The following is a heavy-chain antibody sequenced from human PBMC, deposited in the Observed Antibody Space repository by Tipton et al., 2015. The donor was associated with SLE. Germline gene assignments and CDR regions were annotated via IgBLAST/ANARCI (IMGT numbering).Heavy chain of an antibody. Sequence: SLRLSCAASGFTFSSYGMHWVRRAPGKGLEWLAFIRYDESNKHYADSVNGRFTISRDNSKNTLYLQMNSLRTEDTAVYYCARSPRDNRPISLTFYYFYMVVWGRGTTVSISS. J-gene: IGHJ6*03. CDR2: IRYDESNK. D-gene: IGHD3-16*02. CDR1: GFTFSSYG. CDR3: ARSPRDNRPISLTFYYFYMVV. V-gene: IGHV3-30*02.